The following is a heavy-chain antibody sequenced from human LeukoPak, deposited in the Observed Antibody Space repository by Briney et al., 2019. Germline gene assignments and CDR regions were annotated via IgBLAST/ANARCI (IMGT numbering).Heavy chain of an antibody. Sequence: TGGSLRLSCAASGITFSSYAMSWVRQAPGKGLEWVSAISGSGRSTYYTDSVKGRFTISRGNSKNTVYLQMNSLRAEDTAVYYCAPGASGSYYYGMDVWGQGTTVTVSS. CDR1: GITFSSYA. J-gene: IGHJ6*02. CDR3: APGASGSYYYGMDV. CDR2: ISGSGRST. D-gene: IGHD1-26*01. V-gene: IGHV3-23*01.